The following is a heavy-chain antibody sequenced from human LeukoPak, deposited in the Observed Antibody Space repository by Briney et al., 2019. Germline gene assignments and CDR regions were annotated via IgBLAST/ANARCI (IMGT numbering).Heavy chain of an antibody. CDR3: ATGGTMIVFDAFDI. V-gene: IGHV1-24*01. J-gene: IGHJ3*02. Sequence: ASVKVSCKVSGYTLTELSMHWVRQAPGKGLEWMGGFDPEDGETICAQKFQGRVTMTEDTSTDTAYMELSSLRSEDTAVYYRATGGTMIVFDAFDIWGQGTMVTVSS. D-gene: IGHD3-22*01. CDR1: GYTLTELS. CDR2: FDPEDGET.